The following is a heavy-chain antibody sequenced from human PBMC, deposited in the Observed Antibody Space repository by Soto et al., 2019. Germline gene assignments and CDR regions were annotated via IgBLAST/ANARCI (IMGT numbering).Heavy chain of an antibody. CDR1: GYTNTSYP. V-gene: IGHV1-46*01. CDR3: ARGYYFDY. Sequence: ALLNLYRKTSGYTNTSYPMHWVRQAPGQGLEWMGIINPSGGSTSYAQKFQGRVTMTRDTSTSTVYMELSSLRSEDTAVYYCARGYYFDYWGQGSLVPVSS. J-gene: IGHJ4*02. CDR2: INPSGGST.